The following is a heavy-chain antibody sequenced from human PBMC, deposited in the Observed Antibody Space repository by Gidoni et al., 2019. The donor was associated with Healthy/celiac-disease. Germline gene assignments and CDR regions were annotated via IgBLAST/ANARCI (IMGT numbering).Heavy chain of an antibody. CDR1: GFTFSSYG. Sequence: QVQLVESGGGVVQPGGSLRLSCAASGFTFSSYGMHWVRQAPGKGLEWVAFIRYDGSNKYYADSVKGRFTISRDNSKNTLYLQMNSLRAEDTAVYYCAKDVSMATYYFDYWGQGTLVTVSS. J-gene: IGHJ4*02. V-gene: IGHV3-30*02. D-gene: IGHD5-18*01. CDR3: AKDVSMATYYFDY. CDR2: IRYDGSNK.